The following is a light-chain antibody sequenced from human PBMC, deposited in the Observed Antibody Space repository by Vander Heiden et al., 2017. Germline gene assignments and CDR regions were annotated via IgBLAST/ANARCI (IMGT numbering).Light chain of an antibody. J-gene: IGLJ2*01. CDR2: GNS. CDR3: QSYDSSLSGSV. CDR1: SGNIGAGYD. V-gene: IGLV1-40*01. Sequence: QSVLPQPPAASGAPGPTVTISCSWGSGNIGAGYDVHWYQQLPGTAPKLLIYGNSNRPSGVPDRFSGSKSGTSASLAITGLQAEDEADYYCQSYDSSLSGSVFGGGTKLTVL.